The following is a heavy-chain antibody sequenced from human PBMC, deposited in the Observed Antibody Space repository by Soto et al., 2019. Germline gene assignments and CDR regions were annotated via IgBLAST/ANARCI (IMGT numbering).Heavy chain of an antibody. Sequence: EVQLVESGGGLVKPGGSLRLSCAASGFTFSSYSMNWVRQAPGKGLEWVSSISSSSSYIYYADSVKGRFTNSRDNPKNSLYLQTNSMRADDTAVYYCARDSGDYYYYYGMDVTGKGTTVTVSS. CDR1: GFTFSSYS. CDR3: ARDSGDYYYYYGMDV. J-gene: IGHJ6*04. D-gene: IGHD1-26*01. CDR2: ISSSSSYI. V-gene: IGHV3-21*01.